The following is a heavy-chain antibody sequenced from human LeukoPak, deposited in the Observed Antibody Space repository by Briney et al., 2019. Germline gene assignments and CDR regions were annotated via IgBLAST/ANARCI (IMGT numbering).Heavy chain of an antibody. D-gene: IGHD3-22*01. CDR1: GGSISSYY. V-gene: IGHV4-59*01. CDR2: IYYSGGT. CDR3: ARDYYDRNDAFDI. Sequence: SETLSLTCTVSGGSISSYYWSWIRQPPGKGLEWIGYIYYSGGTNYNPSLKSRVTISVDTSKNQFSLKLSSVTAADTAVYYCARDYYDRNDAFDIRGQGTMVTVSS. J-gene: IGHJ3*02.